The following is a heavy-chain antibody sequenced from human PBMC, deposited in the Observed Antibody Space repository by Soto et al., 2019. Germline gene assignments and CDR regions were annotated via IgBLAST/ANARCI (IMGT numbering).Heavy chain of an antibody. V-gene: IGHV4-39*01. J-gene: IGHJ4*02. CDR2: IYYSGST. CDR1: GGSISSYY. D-gene: IGHD3-10*01. CDR3: AIHSPYYGSDGSGSPYYYFDY. Sequence: SETLSLTCTVSGGSISSYYWSWIRQPPGKGLEWIGSIYYSGSTYYDPSLKSRVTISVDTSKNQFSMKLSSVTAADTAVYYCAIHSPYYGSDGSGSPYYYFDYWGQGTLVTVSS.